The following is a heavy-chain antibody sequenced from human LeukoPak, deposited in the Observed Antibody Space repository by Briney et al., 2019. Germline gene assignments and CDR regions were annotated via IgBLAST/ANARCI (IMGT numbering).Heavy chain of an antibody. V-gene: IGHV3-48*03. CDR3: ARGGDYASPYY. J-gene: IGHJ4*02. D-gene: IGHD4-17*01. CDR2: ISSSGSTI. CDR1: GFTFSSYE. Sequence: GGTLRLSCAASGFTFSSYERNWVRQAPGKGLEWVSYISSSGSTIYYADSVKGLFTISRDNAKNSLYLQMNGLGAEDTAVYYWARGGDYASPYYWGQGTLVTVSS.